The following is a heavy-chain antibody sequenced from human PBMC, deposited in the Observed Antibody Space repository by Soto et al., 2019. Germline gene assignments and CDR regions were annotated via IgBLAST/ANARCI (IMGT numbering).Heavy chain of an antibody. D-gene: IGHD1-1*01. V-gene: IGHV1-3*01. CDR3: ARVRGVTTVDTIAY. CDR2: INEGNDNR. Sequence: QVQLVQAGAEVKKPGASVKVSCKASGYTFTSYTIHWVRQAPGQRLEWMGWINEGNDNRKYSQKFQGRVTLTRDTSESTADQELDSLRPEDTAVYYCARVRGVTTVDTIAYWGQGTLVTVSS. J-gene: IGHJ4*02. CDR1: GYTFTSYT.